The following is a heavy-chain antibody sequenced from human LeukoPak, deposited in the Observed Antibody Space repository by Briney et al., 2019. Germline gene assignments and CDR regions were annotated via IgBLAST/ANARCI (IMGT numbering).Heavy chain of an antibody. CDR3: AKSPTVVTPFDY. D-gene: IGHD4-23*01. J-gene: IGHJ4*02. CDR1: GFSVSSNH. Sequence: GGSLRLSCAASGFSVSSNHMSWVRQAPGKGLEWVSAISGSGGSTYYADSVKGRFTISRDNSKNTLYLQMNSLRAEDTAVYYCAKSPTVVTPFDYWGQGTLVTVSS. V-gene: IGHV3-23*01. CDR2: ISGSGGST.